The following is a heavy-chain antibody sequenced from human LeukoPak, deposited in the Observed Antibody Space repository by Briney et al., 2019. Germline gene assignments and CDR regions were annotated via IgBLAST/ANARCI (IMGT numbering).Heavy chain of an antibody. Sequence: PGGSLRLSCAASGFSFSSYWMTWVRQAPGGGLEWVANIKEDGSDKYYVDSVKGRLSISRDNAKNSLYLQMNSLRAEDTAVYYCARDKGYLAFDYWGQGTLVSVSS. CDR2: IKEDGSDK. CDR3: ARDKGYLAFDY. CDR1: GFSFSSYW. J-gene: IGHJ4*02. V-gene: IGHV3-7*01. D-gene: IGHD2-15*01.